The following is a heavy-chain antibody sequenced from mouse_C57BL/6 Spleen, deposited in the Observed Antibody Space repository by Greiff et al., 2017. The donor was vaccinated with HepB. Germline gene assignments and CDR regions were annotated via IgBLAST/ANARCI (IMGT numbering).Heavy chain of an antibody. Sequence: QVQLKQSGAELVRPGASVTLSCKASGYTFTDYEMHWVKQTPVHGLEWIGAIDPETGGTAYNQKFKGKAILTADKSSSTAYMELRSLTSEDSAVYYCTRSLYSNSWFAYWGQGTLVTVSA. D-gene: IGHD2-5*01. CDR1: GYTFTDYE. J-gene: IGHJ3*01. V-gene: IGHV1-15*01. CDR3: TRSLYSNSWFAY. CDR2: IDPETGGT.